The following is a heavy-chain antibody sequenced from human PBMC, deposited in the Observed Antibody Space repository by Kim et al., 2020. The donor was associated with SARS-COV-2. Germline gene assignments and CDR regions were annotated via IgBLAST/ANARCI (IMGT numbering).Heavy chain of an antibody. V-gene: IGHV3-21*01. CDR1: GFTFSSYS. Sequence: GGSLRLSCAASGFTFSSYSMNWVRQAPGKGLEWVSSISSSSSYIYYADSVKGRFTISRDNAKNSLYLQMNSLRAEDTAVYYCASDGTHYGMLTGYFDYYRMDVWGQGTTVTVSS. CDR3: ASDGTHYGMLTGYFDYYRMDV. D-gene: IGHD3-9*01. J-gene: IGHJ6*02. CDR2: ISSSSSYI.